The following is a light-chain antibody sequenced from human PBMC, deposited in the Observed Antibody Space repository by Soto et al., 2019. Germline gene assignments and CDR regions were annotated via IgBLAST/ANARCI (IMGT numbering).Light chain of an antibody. CDR3: SSYASIGGSHVV. J-gene: IGLJ2*01. CDR1: SSDVGGYNY. Sequence: QSALTQPPSASGSPGQSVTISCTGTSSDVGGYNYVSWYQQYPGKVPTLMIHEVSKRPSGVPDRFSGSKSGNTASLTVSGLQAEDESTYYCSSYASIGGSHVVFGGGTKLTVL. V-gene: IGLV2-8*01. CDR2: EVS.